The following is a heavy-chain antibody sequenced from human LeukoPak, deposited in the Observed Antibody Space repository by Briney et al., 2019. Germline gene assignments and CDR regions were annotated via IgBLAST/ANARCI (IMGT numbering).Heavy chain of an antibody. J-gene: IGHJ4*02. V-gene: IGHV4-39*07. Sequence: SETLSLTCTVSGGSISSSNYYWGWIRQPPGKGLEWIGSIYYSGSTYYNPSLKSRVTISVDTSKNQFSLKLSSVAAADTAVFYCARGEDIVDTYYGRYYFDYWGQGTLVTVSS. CDR1: GGSISSSNYY. CDR3: ARGEDIVDTYYGRYYFDY. D-gene: IGHD5-12*01. CDR2: IYYSGST.